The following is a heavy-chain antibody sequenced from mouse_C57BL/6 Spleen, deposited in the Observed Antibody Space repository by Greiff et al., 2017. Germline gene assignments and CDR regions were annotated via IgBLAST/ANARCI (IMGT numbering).Heavy chain of an antibody. CDR2: IYPGDGDT. Sequence: VKLMESGAELVKPGASVKISCKASGYAFSSYWMNWVKQRPGKGLEWIGQIYPGDGDTNYNGKFKGKATLTADKSSSTAYMQLSSLTSEDSAVYFCARGPSSGWFAYWGQGTLVTVSA. CDR1: GYAFSSYW. CDR3: ARGPSSGWFAY. J-gene: IGHJ3*01. V-gene: IGHV1-80*01.